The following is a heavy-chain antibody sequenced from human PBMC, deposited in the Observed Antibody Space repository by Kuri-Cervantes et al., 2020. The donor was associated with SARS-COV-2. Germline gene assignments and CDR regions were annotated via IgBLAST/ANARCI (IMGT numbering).Heavy chain of an antibody. D-gene: IGHD6-6*01. J-gene: IGHJ4*02. CDR3: ARAASAARLIVTPPGY. V-gene: IGHV3-21*01. CDR1: GFTFSSYW. Sequence: GGSLRLSCAASGFTFSSYWMSWVRQAPGKGLEWVSSISSSSSYIYYADSVKGRFTISRDNAKNSLYLQMNSLRAEDTAVYYCARAASAARLIVTPPGYWGQGTLVTVSS. CDR2: ISSSSSYI.